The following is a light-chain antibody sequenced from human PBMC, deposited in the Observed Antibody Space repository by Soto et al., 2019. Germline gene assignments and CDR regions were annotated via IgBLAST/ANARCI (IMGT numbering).Light chain of an antibody. CDR1: QSASRNS. Sequence: MVCTHSPGTLCFSAWQRSTNSGGSSQSASRNSFAWYQQKPGQAPRLLIYGASNRAIGIPDRFSGTGSGTDFTLTISRLEPEDFAVYYCQQCGSSLWTFGQGTKVDIK. J-gene: IGKJ1*01. CDR2: GAS. CDR3: QQCGSSLWT. V-gene: IGKV3-20*01.